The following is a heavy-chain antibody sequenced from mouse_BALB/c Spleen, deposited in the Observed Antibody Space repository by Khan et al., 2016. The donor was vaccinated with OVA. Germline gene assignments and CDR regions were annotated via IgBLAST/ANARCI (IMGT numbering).Heavy chain of an antibody. CDR2: INPHIGET. Sequence: EVQLQQSGPELVRPGASVKISCKASGYSFTGYFMNWVMQSHGKSLEWIGRINPHIGETFYNQRFKDKATLTVDESSSTAQMERRHLASEDSAVYYCTRIYRSDFDYWGQGTTLTVSS. V-gene: IGHV1-20*02. CDR3: TRIYRSDFDY. D-gene: IGHD1-1*01. J-gene: IGHJ2*01. CDR1: GYSFTGYF.